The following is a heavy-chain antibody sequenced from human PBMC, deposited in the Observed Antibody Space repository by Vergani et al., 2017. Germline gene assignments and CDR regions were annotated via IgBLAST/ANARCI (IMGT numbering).Heavy chain of an antibody. D-gene: IGHD6-19*01. J-gene: IGHJ5*02. V-gene: IGHV4-39*01. CDR1: GASLKSSNYY. Sequence: QLQLQESGPGLVKPSATLSLTCSVSGASLKSSNYYWGWIRQPPGTGLEWIASIYYSGSTYYNPSLKSRLTISVDTSKNQFSLKLCSVTAADTAVYFCMRHSTVAWLVRLGWFDPWGQGILVTVSS. CDR3: MRHSTVAWLVRLGWFDP. CDR2: IYYSGST.